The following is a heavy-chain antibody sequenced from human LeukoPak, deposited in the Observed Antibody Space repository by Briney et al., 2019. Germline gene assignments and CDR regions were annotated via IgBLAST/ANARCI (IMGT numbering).Heavy chain of an antibody. Sequence: SETLSLTCTVSGGSISSYYWSSLRQPAGKGLEWVGCIYTSGSTNYNPSLKSRVTMSVDTSKIQFSLKLRSVSPADTAVYYCAREVGATDFDYWGQGTLVTVSS. CDR1: GGSISSYY. D-gene: IGHD1-26*01. V-gene: IGHV4-4*07. J-gene: IGHJ4*02. CDR2: IYTSGST. CDR3: AREVGATDFDY.